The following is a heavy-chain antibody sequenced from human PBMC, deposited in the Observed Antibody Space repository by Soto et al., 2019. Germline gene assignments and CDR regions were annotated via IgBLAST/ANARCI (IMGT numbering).Heavy chain of an antibody. J-gene: IGHJ4*02. D-gene: IGHD1-1*01. Sequence: EVQLVESGGGLVKPGGSLRLSCADSGFTFSNAWMNWVRQAPGKGLEWVGRIKGKIDGGTTDYAAPVKDRFTISRDDSKNTLYLQMNSLKTEDTAVYYCTSQLRFDSWGQGTLVTVSS. CDR3: TSQLRFDS. CDR1: GFTFSNAW. CDR2: IKGKIDGGTT. V-gene: IGHV3-15*07.